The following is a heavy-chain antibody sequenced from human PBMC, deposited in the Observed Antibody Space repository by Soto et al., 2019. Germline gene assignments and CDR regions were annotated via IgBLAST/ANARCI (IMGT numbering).Heavy chain of an antibody. D-gene: IGHD2-21*01. CDR3: TKEVCHYCGGFDP. Sequence: GVSLRLSCTASGFSFGDYAMSWFRQAPGKGLEWVGFIRSKAYGGTTEYAASVKGRFTISRDDSKSIAYLQMNSLKTEDTAVYYCTKEVCHYCGGFDPWGQGTLVTVSS. CDR1: GFSFGDYA. V-gene: IGHV3-49*03. CDR2: IRSKAYGGTT. J-gene: IGHJ5*02.